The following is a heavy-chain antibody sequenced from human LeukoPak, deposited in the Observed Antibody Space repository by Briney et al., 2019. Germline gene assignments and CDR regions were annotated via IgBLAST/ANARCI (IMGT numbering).Heavy chain of an antibody. CDR2: ISYSGST. CDR1: GGSISSYY. CDR3: ARGGYCSGGSCETWFDP. Sequence: SETLSLTCTVSGGSISSYYWSWIRQPPGKGLEWIGYISYSGSTNYNPSLKSRVTISVDTSKNQFSLKLSSVTAADTAVYYCARGGYCSGGSCETWFDPWGQGTLVTVSS. J-gene: IGHJ5*02. D-gene: IGHD2-15*01. V-gene: IGHV4-59*01.